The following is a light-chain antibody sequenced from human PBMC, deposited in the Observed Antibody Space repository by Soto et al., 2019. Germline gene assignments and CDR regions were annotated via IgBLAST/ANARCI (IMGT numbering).Light chain of an antibody. V-gene: IGKV1-12*01. CDR3: QQANSFPLT. CDR2: AAS. CDR1: QGLSSW. Sequence: DIQMTQSPFSVSASVGDRVTITCRASQGLSSWLAWYQXKEGKAPKVXITAASTLHSGVPSRFSGSGSGTDLTITITSLQPDDFGTYYCQQANSFPLTFGGGTKV. J-gene: IGKJ4*01.